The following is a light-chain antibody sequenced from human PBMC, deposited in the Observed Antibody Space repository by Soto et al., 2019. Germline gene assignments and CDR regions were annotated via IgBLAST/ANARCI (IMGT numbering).Light chain of an antibody. CDR2: AAT. Sequence: EIVVTQSPSTLSLSPGERATRSCRDSQSVSSNHLAWYQQKPGQAPRLLIFAATGRPTVIPDRFTGSGSGTDFTLTISRLEPEDFSMYYCQQYGSSPYTFGRGTKVEIK. V-gene: IGKV3-20*01. CDR3: QQYGSSPYT. CDR1: QSVSSNH. J-gene: IGKJ2*01.